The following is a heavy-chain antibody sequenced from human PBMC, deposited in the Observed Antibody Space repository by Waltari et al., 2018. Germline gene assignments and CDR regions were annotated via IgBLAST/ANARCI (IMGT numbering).Heavy chain of an antibody. CDR2: IKTDGRWE. Sequence: EVQLVESGGGLVQPGGSLRLSCSTSGFTFSEYWMTWVRQAPGKGLEGVGNIKTDGRWEYYTVSVKGRFSISRDNAKNALFLQMDSLRVEDTAVYYCARDGDRNYGYWGQGTLVTVSS. CDR1: GFTFSEYW. J-gene: IGHJ4*02. CDR3: ARDGDRNYGY. V-gene: IGHV3-7*01. D-gene: IGHD1-7*01.